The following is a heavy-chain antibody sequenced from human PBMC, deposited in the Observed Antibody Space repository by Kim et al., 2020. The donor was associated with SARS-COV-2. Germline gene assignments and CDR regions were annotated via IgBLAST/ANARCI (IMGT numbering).Heavy chain of an antibody. Sequence: SETLSLTCTVSGGSISSGDYYWSWIRQPPGKGLEWIGYIYYSGSTYYNPSLKSRVTISVDTSKNQFSLKLSSVTAADTAVYYCARAAVLDATKNDYWGQGTLVTVSS. V-gene: IGHV4-30-4*01. CDR2: IYYSGST. CDR1: GGSISSGDYY. CDR3: ARAAVLDATKNDY. J-gene: IGHJ4*02. D-gene: IGHD3-3*01.